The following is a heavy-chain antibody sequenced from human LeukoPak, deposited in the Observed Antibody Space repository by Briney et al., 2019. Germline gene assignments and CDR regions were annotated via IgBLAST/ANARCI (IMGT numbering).Heavy chain of an antibody. CDR3: ARLTKGRYFDYIFDY. CDR2: IYYSGST. D-gene: IGHD3-9*01. CDR1: GASLSNTDFY. J-gene: IGHJ4*02. Sequence: PSGTLSLTCTVSGASLSNTDFYWGWIRQPPGKGLQGIGNIYYSGSTYYNPSLSSRVTMSVDTSKNQFSLKMTSVTAADTAVYYCARLTKGRYFDYIFDYWGQGTLFTVST. V-gene: IGHV4-39*01.